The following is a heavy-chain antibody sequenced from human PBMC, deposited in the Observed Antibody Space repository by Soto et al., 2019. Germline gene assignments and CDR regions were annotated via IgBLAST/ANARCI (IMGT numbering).Heavy chain of an antibody. CDR3: ARDARNADYDY. J-gene: IGHJ4*02. D-gene: IGHD3-16*01. V-gene: IGHV3-48*02. Sequence: EVQLVESGGGLVQPGGSLRLSCEVSGFTFSIHAMNWVRQAPGKGLEWVAYIHGTRSIIYYADSVKGRFTISRDNAKKSLFLQMDSLRDEDTAVYYCARDARNADYDYWGQGTLVTVSS. CDR1: GFTFSIHA. CDR2: IHGTRSII.